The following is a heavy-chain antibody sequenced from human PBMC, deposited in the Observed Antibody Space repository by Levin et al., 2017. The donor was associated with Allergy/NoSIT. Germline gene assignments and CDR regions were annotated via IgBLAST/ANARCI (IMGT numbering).Heavy chain of an antibody. CDR3: ASRAWFGEFNWFDP. J-gene: IGHJ5*02. D-gene: IGHD3-10*01. CDR2: ISTTSRTI. Sequence: GESLKISCAASGLTFTNCSMNWVRQAPGKGLEWVSYISTTSRTIYYADSVKGRFTISRDNAKNSLYLQMNSLRAEETAVYYCASRAWFGEFNWFDPWGQGTLVTVSS. CDR1: GLTFTNCS. V-gene: IGHV3-48*01.